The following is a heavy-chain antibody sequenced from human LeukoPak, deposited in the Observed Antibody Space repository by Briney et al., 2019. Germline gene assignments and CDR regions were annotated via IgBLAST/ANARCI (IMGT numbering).Heavy chain of an antibody. J-gene: IGHJ4*02. CDR1: GFTFSTYS. D-gene: IGHD3-22*01. V-gene: IGHV3-7*01. CDR3: ARLLRDGSVYRHIDY. CDR2: IKKEGSES. Sequence: PGGSLRLSCAASGFTFSTYSLTWVRQAPGKGLEWVATIKKEGSESFYVDPVKGRFNISRDDAKASLFLDMNSLRAEDTAVYYCARLLRDGSVYRHIDYWGQGTLVTVSS.